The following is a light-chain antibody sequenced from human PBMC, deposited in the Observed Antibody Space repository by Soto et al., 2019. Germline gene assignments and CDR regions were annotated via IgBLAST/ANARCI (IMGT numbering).Light chain of an antibody. J-gene: IGKJ1*01. CDR2: KAS. Sequence: DIQVTQSPSTLSASVGDRVTITCRASQPVGDSLAWFQQTPGKAPRLLIYKASTLQGGVPSRFSGSGSGTDFTLAISSLQPEDSATYYCLQDINYPWTFGQGTKV. V-gene: IGKV1-5*03. CDR1: QPVGDS. CDR3: LQDINYPWT.